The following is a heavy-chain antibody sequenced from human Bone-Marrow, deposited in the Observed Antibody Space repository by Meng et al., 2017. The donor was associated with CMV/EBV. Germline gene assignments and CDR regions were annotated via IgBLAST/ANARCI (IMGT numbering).Heavy chain of an antibody. CDR1: GHSISSAYY. CDR3: AKLMVYVNLVVDS. Sequence: GSLRLSCSVSGHSISSAYYWAWIRQPPGKGLEWIGTIYHSGTTYFNPSLKSRVTISVATSKNQFSLKLRSVTAADTAVYYCAKLMVYVNLVVDSWGHGTLVTVSS. V-gene: IGHV4-38-2*02. J-gene: IGHJ5*01. CDR2: IYHSGTT. D-gene: IGHD2-8*01.